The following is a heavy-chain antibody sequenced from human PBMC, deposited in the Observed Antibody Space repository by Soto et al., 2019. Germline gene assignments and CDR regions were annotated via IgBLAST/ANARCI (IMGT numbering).Heavy chain of an antibody. J-gene: IGHJ4*02. CDR1: GGSISSYY. CDR2: IYYSGST. Sequence: LSLTCTVSGGSISSYYWSWIRQPPGKGLEWIGYIYYSGSTNYNPSLKSRVTISVDTSKNQFSLKLSSVTAADTAVYYCARQIAAGAFDYWGQGTLVTVS. V-gene: IGHV4-59*01. D-gene: IGHD6-13*01. CDR3: ARQIAAGAFDY.